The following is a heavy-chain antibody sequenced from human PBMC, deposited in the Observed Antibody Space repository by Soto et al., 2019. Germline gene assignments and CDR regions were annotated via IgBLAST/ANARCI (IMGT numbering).Heavy chain of an antibody. V-gene: IGHV6-1*01. D-gene: IGHD1-26*01. CDR1: GDSVSSNSAA. J-gene: IGHJ4*02. CDR3: ARGEQYSGRIFDY. Sequence: QVQLQQSGPGLVKPSQTLSVTCGISGDSVSSNSAAWNWLRQSPSRGLEWLGRTYYRSKWYNDYAVSVESRITINPDTSKHHFSLQLNFVTPEDTAVYFCARGEQYSGRIFDYWGQGTLVNVSS. CDR2: TYYRSKWYN.